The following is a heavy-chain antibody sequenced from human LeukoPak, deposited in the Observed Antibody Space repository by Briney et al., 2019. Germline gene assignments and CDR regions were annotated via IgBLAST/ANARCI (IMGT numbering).Heavy chain of an antibody. D-gene: IGHD3-10*01. CDR2: ISGSGSTI. Sequence: GRSLRLSCAASGFTFSSYEMNWVRQAPGKGLEWVSYISGSGSTIYYADSVKGRFTISRDNAKNSLYLQMNSLRAEDTAVYYCANTMADAFDIWGQGTMVTVSS. CDR1: GFTFSSYE. J-gene: IGHJ3*02. V-gene: IGHV3-48*03. CDR3: ANTMADAFDI.